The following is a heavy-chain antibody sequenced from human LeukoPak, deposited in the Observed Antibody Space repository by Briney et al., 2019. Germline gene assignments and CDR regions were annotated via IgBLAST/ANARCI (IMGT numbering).Heavy chain of an antibody. J-gene: IGHJ3*02. Sequence: QSGGSLRLSCAASGFTFDDYAMHWVRQAPGKGLEWVSGISWNSGSIGYADSVKGRFTISRDNAKNSLYLQMNSLRAEDTALYDCAKGPYQLPYDAFDIWGQGTMVTVSS. CDR3: AKGPYQLPYDAFDI. CDR2: ISWNSGSI. CDR1: GFTFDDYA. V-gene: IGHV3-9*01. D-gene: IGHD2-2*01.